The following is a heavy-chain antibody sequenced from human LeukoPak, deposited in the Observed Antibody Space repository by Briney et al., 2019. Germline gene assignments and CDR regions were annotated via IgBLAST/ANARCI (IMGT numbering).Heavy chain of an antibody. CDR3: ARVESTPAFPIVVVVASRGYMDV. J-gene: IGHJ6*03. Sequence: PSETLSLTCTVSSGTISSSSYFWGWIRQPPGNGLEWIGNIYYTGSTNYNPSLKSRVTISVDTSKNQFSLKLSSVTAADTAVYYCARVESTPAFPIVVVVASRGYMDVWGKGTTVTVSS. CDR2: IYYTGST. D-gene: IGHD2-15*01. V-gene: IGHV4-39*07. CDR1: SGTISSSSYF.